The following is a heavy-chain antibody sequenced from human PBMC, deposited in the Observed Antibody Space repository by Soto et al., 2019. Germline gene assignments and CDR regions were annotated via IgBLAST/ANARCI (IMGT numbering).Heavy chain of an antibody. Sequence: HAQLVQSGAELRKPGSSVKVSCKASGGIFSNFAFSWVRQAPGQGLEWMGTIVPVYGAVYYAHQFQGRVTITADESTTTTYMERSGLGSKDTAVYYCAKDGGGYPWGQGTLVTVSS. D-gene: IGHD2-15*01. CDR1: GGIFSNFA. CDR2: IVPVYGAV. J-gene: IGHJ5*02. CDR3: AKDGGGYP. V-gene: IGHV1-69*18.